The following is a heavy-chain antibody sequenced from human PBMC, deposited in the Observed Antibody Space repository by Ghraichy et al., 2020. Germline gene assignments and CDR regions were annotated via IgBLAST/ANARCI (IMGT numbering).Heavy chain of an antibody. CDR1: GFTFSSYA. D-gene: IGHD6-13*01. CDR3: AKDHSSSWYVGPWFDP. CDR2: ISGSGGST. V-gene: IGHV3-23*01. J-gene: IGHJ5*02. Sequence: GGSLRLSCAASGFTFSSYAMSWVRQAPGKGLEWVSAISGSGGSTYYADSVKGRFTISRDNSKNTLYLQMNSLRAEDTAVYYCAKDHSSSWYVGPWFDPWGQGTLVTVSS.